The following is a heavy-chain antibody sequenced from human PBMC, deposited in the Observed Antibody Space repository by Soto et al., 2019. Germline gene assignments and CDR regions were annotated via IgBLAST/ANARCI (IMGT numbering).Heavy chain of an antibody. V-gene: IGHV3-23*01. CDR3: AKDSGYDRGPFDY. D-gene: IGHD5-12*01. Sequence: SLRLSCAASGFTFSSYAMSWVRQAPGKGLEWVSAISGSGGSTYYADSVKGRFTISRDNSKNTLYLQMNSLRAEDTAVYYCAKDSGYDRGPFDYWGQGTLVTVSS. CDR1: GFTFSSYA. CDR2: ISGSGGST. J-gene: IGHJ4*02.